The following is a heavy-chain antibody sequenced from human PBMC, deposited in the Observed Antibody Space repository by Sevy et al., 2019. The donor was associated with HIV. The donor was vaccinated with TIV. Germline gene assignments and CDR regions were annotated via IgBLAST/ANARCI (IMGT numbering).Heavy chain of an antibody. V-gene: IGHV3-23*01. D-gene: IGHD3-22*01. CDR1: GFTFSSYA. Sequence: GGSLRLSCAASGFTFSSYAMSWVRQAPGKGLEWVSAISGSGGSTYYADSVKGRFTISRANSKNTLYLQMNSLRAEETAVYYCWAYYYDSSGYYEGDYFDYWGQGTLVTVSS. CDR3: WAYYYDSSGYYEGDYFDY. J-gene: IGHJ4*02. CDR2: ISGSGGST.